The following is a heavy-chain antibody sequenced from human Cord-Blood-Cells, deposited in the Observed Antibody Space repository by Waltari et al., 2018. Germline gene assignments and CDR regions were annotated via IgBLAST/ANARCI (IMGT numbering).Heavy chain of an antibody. Sequence: EVQLVQSGAEVKKPGESLKISCKGSGYSFTSYWIGWVRQMPGKGLEWSGIIYPGDSCTRYSPSFQGQVTLSADKSISTAYLRWSSLKASDTAMYYCARHAYYSSSFPSYYYYGMDVWGQGTTVTVSS. J-gene: IGHJ6*02. D-gene: IGHD6-6*01. CDR1: GYSFTSYW. CDR3: ARHAYYSSSFPSYYYYGMDV. V-gene: IGHV5-51*01. CDR2: IYPGDSCT.